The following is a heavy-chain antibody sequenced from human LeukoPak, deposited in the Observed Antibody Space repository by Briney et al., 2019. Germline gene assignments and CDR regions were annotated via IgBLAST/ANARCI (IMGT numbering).Heavy chain of an antibody. CDR3: GNLDTTMGY. J-gene: IGHJ4*02. CDR1: GFTFSSYW. V-gene: IGHV3-74*01. Sequence: GGSLRLSCAASGFTFSSYWMHWVRQAPGKGLVWVSRINSDGSSTSYADSVKGRFTISRDNAKNTLYLQMNSLRAEDTAMYYCGNLDTTMGYWGQGTLVTVSS. D-gene: IGHD5-18*01. CDR2: INSDGSST.